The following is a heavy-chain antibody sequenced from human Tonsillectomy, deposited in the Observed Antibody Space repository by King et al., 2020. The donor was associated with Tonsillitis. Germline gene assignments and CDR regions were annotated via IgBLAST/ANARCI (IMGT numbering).Heavy chain of an antibody. CDR3: ARNREYGDYVDY. J-gene: IGHJ4*02. D-gene: IGHD4-17*01. CDR1: GDSISSGGYF. Sequence: VQLQESGPGLVKPSETLSLTCAVSGDSISSGGYFWSWIRQRPGKGLEWIGSISNTGRTDYNPSLESRLNVLVDTSKNQFSLRLTSVTAADTAVYFCARNREYGDYVDYWGQGSRVTVSS. V-gene: IGHV4-31*11. CDR2: ISNTGRT.